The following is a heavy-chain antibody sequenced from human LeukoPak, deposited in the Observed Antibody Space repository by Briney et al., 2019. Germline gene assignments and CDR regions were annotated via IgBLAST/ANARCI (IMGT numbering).Heavy chain of an antibody. CDR2: ISSGGST. CDR3: ARDGRGDGVPAENAFAI. D-gene: IGHD3-10*01. Sequence: GGSLRLSCAASGLTVSRNYMNWVRQAPGKGLEWVSVISSGGSTYYADSVKGRFTISRDNSKNTLYLRINSLRAEDTAVYYCARDGRGDGVPAENAFAIWGQGTMVTVSS. V-gene: IGHV3-53*01. J-gene: IGHJ3*02. CDR1: GLTVSRNY.